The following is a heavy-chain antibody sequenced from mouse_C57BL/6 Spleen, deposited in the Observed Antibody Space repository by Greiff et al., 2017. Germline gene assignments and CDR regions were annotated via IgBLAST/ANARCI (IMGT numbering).Heavy chain of an antibody. CDR1: GYTFTSYW. Sequence: QVQLQQPGAELVRPGSSVKLSCKASGYTFTSYWMHWVKQRPIQGLEWIGNIDPSDSETHYNQKFKDKATLTVDKSSSTAYMQLSSLTSEDSAVYYCARTDYGYAFYAMDYWGQGTSVTVSS. CDR2: IDPSDSET. V-gene: IGHV1-52*01. J-gene: IGHJ4*01. CDR3: ARTDYGYAFYAMDY. D-gene: IGHD2-2*01.